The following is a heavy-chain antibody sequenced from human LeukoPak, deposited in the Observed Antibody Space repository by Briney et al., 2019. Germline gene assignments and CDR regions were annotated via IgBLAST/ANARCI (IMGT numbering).Heavy chain of an antibody. J-gene: IGHJ6*02. D-gene: IGHD1-26*01. CDR1: GDSVSSNSAA. CDR2: TYYRSKWYN. Sequence: SQTLSLTCAISGDSVSSNSAAWNWIRQSPPRGLEWLGRTYYRSKWYNDYAVSVKSRITINPDTSKNQFSLQLNSVTPEDTAVYYCARDRQRWERPLYYYYGMDVWGQGTTVTVSS. CDR3: ARDRQRWERPLYYYYGMDV. V-gene: IGHV6-1*01.